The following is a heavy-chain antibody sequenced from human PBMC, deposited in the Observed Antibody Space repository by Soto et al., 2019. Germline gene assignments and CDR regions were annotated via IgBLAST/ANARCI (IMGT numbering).Heavy chain of an antibody. V-gene: IGHV1-18*01. CDR3: ARDTTVTSYYYYGMDV. D-gene: IGHD4-4*01. Sequence: ASEEVSCKASGYTFSSYGIRWVRQAPGQGVEWMGWISAYNGNTNYAQKLQGRVTMTTDTSTSTAYMELRSLRSDDTAVYYCARDTTVTSYYYYGMDVWGQGTTVTVSS. CDR1: GYTFSSYG. J-gene: IGHJ6*02. CDR2: ISAYNGNT.